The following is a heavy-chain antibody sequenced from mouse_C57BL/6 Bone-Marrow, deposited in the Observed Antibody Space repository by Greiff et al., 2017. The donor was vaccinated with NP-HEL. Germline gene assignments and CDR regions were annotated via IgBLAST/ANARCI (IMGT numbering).Heavy chain of an antibody. Sequence: VKLQESGAELVKPGASVKISCKASGYAFSSYWMNWVKQRPGKGLEWIGQIYPGDGDTNYNGKFKGKATLTADKSSSTAYMQLSSLTSEDSAVYFCATRLVWYFDVWGTGTTVTVSS. CDR2: IYPGDGDT. CDR3: ATRLVWYFDV. CDR1: GYAFSSYW. V-gene: IGHV1-80*01. J-gene: IGHJ1*03.